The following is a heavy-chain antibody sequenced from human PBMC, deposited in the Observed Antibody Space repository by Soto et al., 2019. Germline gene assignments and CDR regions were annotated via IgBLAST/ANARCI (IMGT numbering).Heavy chain of an antibody. J-gene: IGHJ6*02. D-gene: IGHD3-10*01. CDR2: ISYDGSNK. V-gene: IGHV3-30-3*01. CDR3: ARGMVRGVMRPYYYYGMDV. Sequence: GGSLRLSCAASGFTFSSYAMHWVRQAPGKGLEWVAVISYDGSNKYYADSVKGRFTISRDNSKNTLYLQMNSLRAEDTAVYYCARGMVRGVMRPYYYYGMDVWGQGTTVTVSS. CDR1: GFTFSSYA.